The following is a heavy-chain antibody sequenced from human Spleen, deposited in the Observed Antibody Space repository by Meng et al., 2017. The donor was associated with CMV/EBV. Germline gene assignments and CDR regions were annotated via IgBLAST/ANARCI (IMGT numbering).Heavy chain of an antibody. V-gene: IGHV3-21*01. CDR1: GFTFSSYS. D-gene: IGHD6-19*01. CDR3: ARERMWGGLERSGWYYYGLDV. Sequence: GESLKISCAASGFTFSSYSMNWVRQAPGKGLEWVSSISSSSSYIYYADSVKGRFTISRDNAKNSLYLQMNSLRAEDTAVYYCARERMWGGLERSGWYYYGLDVWGQGTTVTVSS. J-gene: IGHJ6*02. CDR2: ISSSSSYI.